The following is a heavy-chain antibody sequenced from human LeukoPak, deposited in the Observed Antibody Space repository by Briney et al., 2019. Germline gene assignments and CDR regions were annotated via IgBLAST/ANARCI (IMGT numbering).Heavy chain of an antibody. J-gene: IGHJ6*02. D-gene: IGHD2/OR15-2a*01. CDR1: GFTFSSYA. V-gene: IGHV3-30*09. CDR3: AKGSREDFYALRRNYNYYYHGVDV. CDR2: ISYDGSNK. Sequence: PGRSLRLSCAASGFTFSSYAMHWVRQAPGKGLEWVAVISYDGSNKYYADSVKGRFAISRDNSKNTLYLRMNSLSVDDTAVYYCAKGSREDFYALRRNYNYYYHGVDVWGQGTTVIVSS.